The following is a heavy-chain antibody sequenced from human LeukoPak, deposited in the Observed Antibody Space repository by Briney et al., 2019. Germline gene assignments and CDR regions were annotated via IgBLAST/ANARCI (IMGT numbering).Heavy chain of an antibody. Sequence: GGSLRLSCAGSGFTVSNDYMTWVRQAPGKGLECVSAIYGGGTTYYADSVKGRFTISRDGSSNTLHLQMNSLRAEDTAVYYCAREARYYDILTGYHNYSGVDVWGQGTTVIVSS. CDR2: IYGGGTT. J-gene: IGHJ6*02. D-gene: IGHD3-9*01. CDR1: GFTVSNDY. V-gene: IGHV3-66*01. CDR3: AREARYYDILTGYHNYSGVDV.